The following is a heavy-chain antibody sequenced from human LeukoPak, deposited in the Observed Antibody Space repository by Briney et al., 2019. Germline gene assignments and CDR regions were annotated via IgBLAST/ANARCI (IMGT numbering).Heavy chain of an antibody. V-gene: IGHV3-23*01. CDR3: ATPPYGDYRVGAFDI. J-gene: IGHJ3*02. CDR1: GFTFSSYA. D-gene: IGHD4-17*01. CDR2: ISGSGSST. Sequence: GGSLRLSCAASGFTFSSYAMSWVRQAPGKGLEWVSAISGSGSSTYYADSVKGRFTISRDNSKNTLYLQMNSLRAEDTAVYYCATPPYGDYRVGAFDIWGQGTMVTVSS.